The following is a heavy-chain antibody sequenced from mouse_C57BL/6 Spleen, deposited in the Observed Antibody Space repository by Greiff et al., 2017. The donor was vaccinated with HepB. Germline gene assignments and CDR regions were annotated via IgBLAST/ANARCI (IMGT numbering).Heavy chain of an antibody. CDR1: GFTFSDYY. CDR3: ARDRPGDAMDY. CDR2: INYDGSST. D-gene: IGHD3-1*01. Sequence: EVQLVESEGGLVQPGSSMKLSCTASGFTFSDYYMAWVRQVPEKGLEWVANINYDGSSTYYLDSLKSRFIISRDNAKNILYLQMSSLKSEDTATYYCARDRPGDAMDYWGQGTSVTVSS. J-gene: IGHJ4*01. V-gene: IGHV5-16*01.